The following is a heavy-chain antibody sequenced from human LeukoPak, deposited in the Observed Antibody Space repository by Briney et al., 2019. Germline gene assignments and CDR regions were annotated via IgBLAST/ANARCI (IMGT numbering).Heavy chain of an antibody. CDR3: EITSCYTEGYCYYYMDV. CDR1: GGTFSSYA. V-gene: IGHV1-69*13. J-gene: IGHJ6*03. CDR2: IIPIFGTA. D-gene: IGHD2-2*01. Sequence: ASVKVSCKASGGTFSSYAISWVRQAPGQGLEWMGGIIPIFGTANYAQKFQGRVTITADESTGTAYVELSSLRSEDTAVYYCEITSCYTEGYCYYYMDVWGKGTTVTVSS.